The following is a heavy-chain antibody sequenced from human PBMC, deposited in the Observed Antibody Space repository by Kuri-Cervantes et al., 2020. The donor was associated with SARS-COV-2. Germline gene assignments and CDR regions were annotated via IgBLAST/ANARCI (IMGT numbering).Heavy chain of an antibody. V-gene: IGHV4-59*01. CDR2: IYHSGST. CDR3: ARVSGELGYCSSTSCYEPIYYYGMDV. Sequence: SETLSLTCTVSGGSISSYYWSWIRQPPGKGLEWIGYIYHSGSTNYNPSLKSRVTISVDTSKNQFSLKLSSVTAADTAVYYCARVSGELGYCSSTSCYEPIYYYGMDVWGQGTTVTVSS. D-gene: IGHD2-2*01. J-gene: IGHJ6*02. CDR1: GGSISSYY.